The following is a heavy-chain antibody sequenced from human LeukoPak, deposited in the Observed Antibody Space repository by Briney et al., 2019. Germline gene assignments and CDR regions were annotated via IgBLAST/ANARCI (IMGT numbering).Heavy chain of an antibody. Sequence: SETLSLTCAVYGGSFSGYYWSWIRQPPGKGLEWIGEINHSGSTNYNPSLKSRVTISVDTSKNQFSLKLSSVTAADTAVYYCAREVTTVTNWFDPWGQGTLATVSS. V-gene: IGHV4-34*01. CDR1: GGSFSGYY. D-gene: IGHD4-17*01. CDR3: AREVTTVTNWFDP. CDR2: INHSGST. J-gene: IGHJ5*02.